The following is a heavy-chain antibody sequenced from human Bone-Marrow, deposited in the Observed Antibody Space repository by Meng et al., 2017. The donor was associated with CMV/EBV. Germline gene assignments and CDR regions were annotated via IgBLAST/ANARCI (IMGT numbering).Heavy chain of an antibody. V-gene: IGHV3-23*03. J-gene: IGHJ5*02. Sequence: GGSLRLSCAASGFTLSNYAMSWVRQAPGKGLEWVSVIYSDGSTTLYADSVKGRFTVFRANSENTVYLQMSSLRAEDTAICYCAKDDNGYTGEGGSWGQGTLVTVSS. D-gene: IGHD3-16*01. CDR1: GFTLSNYA. CDR2: IYSDGSTT. CDR3: AKDDNGYTGEGGS.